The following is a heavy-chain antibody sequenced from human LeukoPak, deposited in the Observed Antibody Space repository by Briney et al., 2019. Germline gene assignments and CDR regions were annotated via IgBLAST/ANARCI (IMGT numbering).Heavy chain of an antibody. J-gene: IGHJ5*02. CDR1: GYTFNDYF. D-gene: IGHD6-13*01. V-gene: IGHV1-2*02. CDR3: ARGIAPSGSWWFDT. CDR2: INPNGGET. Sequence: GASVKVSCKASGYTFNDYFIHWLRPAPGQGLEWMGWINPNGGETNYPQKFQGRVTMTRDTSISTADMELRWLTSDDTAMYYCARGIAPSGSWWFDTWGQGTPVTVSS.